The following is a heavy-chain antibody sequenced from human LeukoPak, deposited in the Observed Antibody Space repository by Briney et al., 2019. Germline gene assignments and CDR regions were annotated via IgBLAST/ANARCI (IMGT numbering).Heavy chain of an antibody. D-gene: IGHD2-15*01. V-gene: IGHV3-23*01. Sequence: GGSLRLSCAASGFTFSSYAMGWVRQAPGKGLEWVSAISGSGGSTYYADSVKGRFTISRDNSKNTLYLQMNSLRAEDTAVYYCAKEPDIVVVVAATGAKSGYWGQGTLVTVSS. CDR2: ISGSGGST. CDR1: GFTFSSYA. J-gene: IGHJ4*02. CDR3: AKEPDIVVVVAATGAKSGY.